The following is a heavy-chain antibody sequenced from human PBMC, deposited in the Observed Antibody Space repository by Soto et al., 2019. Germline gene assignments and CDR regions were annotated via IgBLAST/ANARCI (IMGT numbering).Heavy chain of an antibody. CDR3: ARHKKWAEQGWFDP. CDR2: IHSSGTT. D-gene: IGHD1-26*01. Sequence: QVQLQESGPGLVKPSETVSVTCNVSGGSTSGYYWTWIRQSPGKGLEWIGYIHSSGTTTYNPSLKSRVTISIDTSKNQVYLRVRSVTAADTAIYYCARHKKWAEQGWFDPWGQGTQVTVSS. V-gene: IGHV4-59*01. CDR1: GGSTSGYY. J-gene: IGHJ5*02.